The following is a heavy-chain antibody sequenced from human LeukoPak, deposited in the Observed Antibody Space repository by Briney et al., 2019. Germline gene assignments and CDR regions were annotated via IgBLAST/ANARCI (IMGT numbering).Heavy chain of an antibody. CDR3: ARDKGPGGSGSYLPYYYYYMDV. Sequence: GASVKVSCKASGYTFTSYYMHWVRQAPGQGLEWMGIINPSGGSTSYAQKFQGRVTMTRDTSTSTVYMELSSLRSEDTAVYYCARDKGPGGSGSYLPYYYYYMDVWGKGTTVTVSS. CDR2: INPSGGST. V-gene: IGHV1-46*01. CDR1: GYTFTSYY. D-gene: IGHD3-10*01. J-gene: IGHJ6*03.